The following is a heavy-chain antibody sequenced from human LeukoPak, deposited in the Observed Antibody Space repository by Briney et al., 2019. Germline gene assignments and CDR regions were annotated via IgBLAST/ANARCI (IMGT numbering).Heavy chain of an antibody. CDR1: GWSFNDYY. J-gene: IGHJ5*02. D-gene: IGHD2-2*01. Sequence: SETLSLTWGVYGWSFNDYYWNWIRQPPGKGLEWIGEINARGDTNYNPSLKSRVTISVDTSKNQFSLRLTSMIAADTAVYYCARGQVPAGRGYNWFDPWGPGKLVSVSP. CDR3: ARGQVPAGRGYNWFDP. CDR2: INARGDT. V-gene: IGHV4-34*01.